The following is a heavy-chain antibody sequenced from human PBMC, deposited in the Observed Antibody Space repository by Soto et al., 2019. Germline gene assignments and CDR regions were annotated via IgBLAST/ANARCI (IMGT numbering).Heavy chain of an antibody. V-gene: IGHV1-69*13. Sequence: GASVKVSCKASGGTFSSYAISWVRQAPGQGLEWMGGIIPIFGTANYAQKFQGRVTITADESTSTAYMELSSLRSEDTALYYCARKGGSGWENYYYYGMDVWGQGTTVTVSS. D-gene: IGHD6-19*01. CDR2: IIPIFGTA. CDR3: ARKGGSGWENYYYYGMDV. CDR1: GGTFSSYA. J-gene: IGHJ6*02.